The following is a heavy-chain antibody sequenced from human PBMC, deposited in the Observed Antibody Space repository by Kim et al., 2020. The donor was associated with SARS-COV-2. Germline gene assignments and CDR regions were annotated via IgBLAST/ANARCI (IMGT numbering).Heavy chain of an antibody. D-gene: IGHD4-17*01. CDR3: ARDGDSYGDYVGWFDP. CDR2: IYYSGST. V-gene: IGHV4-31*03. CDR1: GGSISSGGYY. J-gene: IGHJ5*02. Sequence: SETLSLTCTVSGGSISSGGYYWSWIRQHPGKGLEWIGYIYYSGSTYYNPSLKSRVTISVDTSKNQFSLKLSSVTAADTAVYYCARDGDSYGDYVGWFDPWGQGTLVTVSS.